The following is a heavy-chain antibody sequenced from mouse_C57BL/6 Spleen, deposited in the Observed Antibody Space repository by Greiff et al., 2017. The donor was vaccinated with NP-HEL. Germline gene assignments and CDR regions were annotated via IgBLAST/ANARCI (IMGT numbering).Heavy chain of an antibody. CDR2: IYPGDGDT. V-gene: IGHV1-80*01. Sequence: VKLMESGAELVKPGASVKISCKASGYAFSSYWMNWVKQRPGKGLEWIGQIYPGDGDTNYNGKFKGKATLTADKSSSTAYMQLSSLTSEDSAVYFCARDYGSSYEGNFDYWGQGTTLTVSS. D-gene: IGHD1-1*01. J-gene: IGHJ2*01. CDR3: ARDYGSSYEGNFDY. CDR1: GYAFSSYW.